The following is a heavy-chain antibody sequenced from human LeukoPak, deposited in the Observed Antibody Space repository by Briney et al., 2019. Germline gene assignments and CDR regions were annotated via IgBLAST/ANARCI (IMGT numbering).Heavy chain of an antibody. J-gene: IGHJ4*02. CDR2: ISAYNGNT. V-gene: IGHV1-18*04. CDR3: AREGRGSGWHWTPSEIDY. D-gene: IGHD6-19*01. Sequence: ASVKVSCKASGYTFTSYGISWVRQAPGQGLEWMGWISAYNGNTNYAQKLQGRVTMTTDTSTSTAYMELRSLRSDDTAVYYCAREGRGSGWHWTPSEIDYWGQGTLVTVSS. CDR1: GYTFTSYG.